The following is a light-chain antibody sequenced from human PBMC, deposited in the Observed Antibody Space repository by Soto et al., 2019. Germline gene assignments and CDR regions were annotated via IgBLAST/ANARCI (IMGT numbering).Light chain of an antibody. Sequence: EIVLTQSPGTLSLSPGERATLSCRASQSVSNSYLAWYQQKPGQAPRLLIYGASSRATGIPDRFSGSASGYAFSLTISRLEPDDSGVYSWQQDGNSRWSFGGGTKVEI. CDR3: QQDGNSRWS. J-gene: IGKJ4*02. V-gene: IGKV3-20*01. CDR2: GAS. CDR1: QSVSNSY.